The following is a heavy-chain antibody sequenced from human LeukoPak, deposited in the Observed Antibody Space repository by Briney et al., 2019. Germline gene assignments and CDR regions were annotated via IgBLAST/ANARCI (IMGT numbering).Heavy chain of an antibody. V-gene: IGHV1-2*02. CDR2: INPNSGGT. CDR3: ARGTPGYSRSWSDY. Sequence: ASVKVSCKASGYTFAGYYMHWVRQAPGQGLEWMGWINPNSGGTNYAQKFQGRVTMTRDTSISTAYMELSRLRSDDTAVYYCARGTPGYSRSWSDYWGQGTLVTVSS. CDR1: GYTFAGYY. D-gene: IGHD6-13*01. J-gene: IGHJ4*02.